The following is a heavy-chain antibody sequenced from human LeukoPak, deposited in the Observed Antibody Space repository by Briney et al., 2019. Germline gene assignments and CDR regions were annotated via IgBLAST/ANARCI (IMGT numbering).Heavy chain of an antibody. J-gene: IGHJ6*03. Sequence: SGTLSLTCTVSGGSISSYSWSWIRQPAGKGLEWIGRIYTSGSTNYNPSLKSRVTMSVDTSKNQFSLKLSSVTAADTAVYYCARDRDYYGSGNYGDMEVWGKGTTVTISS. D-gene: IGHD3-10*01. V-gene: IGHV4-4*07. CDR3: ARDRDYYGSGNYGDMEV. CDR1: GGSISSYS. CDR2: IYTSGST.